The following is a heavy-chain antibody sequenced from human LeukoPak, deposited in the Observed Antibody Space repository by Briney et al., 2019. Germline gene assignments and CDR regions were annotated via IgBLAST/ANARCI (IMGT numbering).Heavy chain of an antibody. V-gene: IGHV3-66*01. CDR1: GFTVSSNY. Sequence: GGSLRLSCAASGFTVSSNYMSWVRQAPGKGLEWVSVIYSGGSTYYADSVKGRFTISRDNSKNTLYLQMNSLRAEDTAVYYCARDTTVTTAGWFDPWGQGTLVTVSS. J-gene: IGHJ5*02. CDR2: IYSGGST. D-gene: IGHD4-17*01. CDR3: ARDTTVTTAGWFDP.